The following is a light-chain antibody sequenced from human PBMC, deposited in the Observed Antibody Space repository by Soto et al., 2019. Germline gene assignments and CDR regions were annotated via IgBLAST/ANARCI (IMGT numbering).Light chain of an antibody. CDR1: SSDVGSYNL. V-gene: IGLV2-23*01. Sequence: QSALTQPASVSGSPGQSITISCTGTSSDVGSYNLVSWYQQHPGKAPKLMIYEGSKRPSGVSNRFSGSKSGNTASLPISGLQAEDEAAYYCCSYAGSVVFGGGTKLTVL. CDR3: CSYAGSVV. J-gene: IGLJ2*01. CDR2: EGS.